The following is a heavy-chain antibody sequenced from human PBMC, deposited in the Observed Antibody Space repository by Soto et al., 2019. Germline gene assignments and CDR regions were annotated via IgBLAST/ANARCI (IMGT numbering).Heavy chain of an antibody. D-gene: IGHD5-18*01. Sequence: QLTLKESGPTLAKPTQTLTLTFTFSGFSLTTRRLGVGSIRQPPGKPLECLALIYWDDDEGYIPSPKSRPTISKDASKIQRVLTMTNMDPVDTTTYYCAHRPRGYSYHFDYWGQGTLVTCSS. CDR1: GFSLTTRRLG. J-gene: IGHJ4*02. CDR2: IYWDDDE. V-gene: IGHV2-5*02. CDR3: AHRPRGYSYHFDY.